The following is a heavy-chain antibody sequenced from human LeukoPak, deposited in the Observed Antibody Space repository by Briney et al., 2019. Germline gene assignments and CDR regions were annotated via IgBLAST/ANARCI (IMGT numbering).Heavy chain of an antibody. Sequence: ASVKVSCKASGYTFTSYGISWVRQAPGQGLEWMGWISAYNGNTNYAQKLQGRVTMTTDTSTSTAYMELRSLRSDDTAVYYCARDQITMVRGVIQSDHWGQGTLVTVSS. CDR3: ARDQITMVRGVIQSDH. V-gene: IGHV1-18*04. D-gene: IGHD3-10*01. J-gene: IGHJ4*02. CDR1: GYTFTSYG. CDR2: ISAYNGNT.